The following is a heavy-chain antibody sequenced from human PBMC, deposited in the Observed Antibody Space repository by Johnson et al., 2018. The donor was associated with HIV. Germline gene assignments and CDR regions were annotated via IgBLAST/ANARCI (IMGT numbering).Heavy chain of an antibody. Sequence: QVQLVESGGTVVQPGRSLRLSCAASGFTFSGYAMHWVRQAPGKGLEWVAVISYDGSNKYYPDSVKGLFTISRDNFKNTLYLQMDSLRAEDTAVYFCAREMVAAKDAFDIWGQGTMVTVSS. V-gene: IGHV3-30-3*01. CDR3: AREMVAAKDAFDI. D-gene: IGHD2-15*01. CDR1: GFTFSGYA. CDR2: ISYDGSNK. J-gene: IGHJ3*02.